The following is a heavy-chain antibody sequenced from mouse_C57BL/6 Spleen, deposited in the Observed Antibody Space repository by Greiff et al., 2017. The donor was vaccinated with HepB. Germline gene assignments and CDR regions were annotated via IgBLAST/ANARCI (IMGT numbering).Heavy chain of an antibody. V-gene: IGHV1-85*01. J-gene: IGHJ2*01. D-gene: IGHD2-4*01. Sequence: VQWVESGPELVKPGASVKLSCKASGYTFTSYDINWVKQRPGQGLEWIGWIYPRDGSTKYNEKFKGKATLTVDTSSSTAYMELHSLTSEDSAVYFCARDYYDYDVGGFDYWGQGTTLTVSS. CDR2: IYPRDGST. CDR1: GYTFTSYD. CDR3: ARDYYDYDVGGFDY.